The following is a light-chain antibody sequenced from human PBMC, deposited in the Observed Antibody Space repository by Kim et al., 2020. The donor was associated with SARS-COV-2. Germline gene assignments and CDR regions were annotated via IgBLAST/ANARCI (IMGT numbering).Light chain of an antibody. CDR2: GAS. V-gene: IGKV3-20*01. J-gene: IGKJ2*01. CDR3: QQYGSSPLYT. CDR1: QSVISNW. Sequence: EIVLTQSPGTLSLSPGERATLSCRASQSVISNWLAWYQQRPGQAPRLLIYGASSRAAGIPDRFSGSGSGTDFTLTISRLESEDFAVYYCQQYGSSPLYTFGQGTKLEI.